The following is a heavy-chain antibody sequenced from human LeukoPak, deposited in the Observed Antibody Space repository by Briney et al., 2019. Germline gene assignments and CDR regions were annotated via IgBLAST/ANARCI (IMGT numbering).Heavy chain of an antibody. Sequence: ASVKVSCKASGYTFTGYYMHWVRQAPGQGLEWMGWINPNCGGTNYAQKFQGRVTMTRDTSISTAYMELSRLRSDDTAVYYCARGYCSSTSCYAVGYWGQGTLVTVSS. V-gene: IGHV1-2*02. CDR2: INPNCGGT. CDR1: GYTFTGYY. CDR3: ARGYCSSTSCYAVGY. D-gene: IGHD2-2*01. J-gene: IGHJ4*02.